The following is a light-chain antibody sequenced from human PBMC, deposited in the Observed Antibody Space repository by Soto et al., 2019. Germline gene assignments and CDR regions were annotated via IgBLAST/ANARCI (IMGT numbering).Light chain of an antibody. CDR2: GAS. Sequence: EIVLTQSPGTLSLSPGERATLSCRASQSVSSSYLAWYQQKPGQAPRLLIYGASSRATGIPDRFSGSGSGTDFTLTISSLEPEDFAVYYCQQRSTTFGQGTRLEIK. J-gene: IGKJ5*01. CDR1: QSVSSSY. CDR3: QQRSTT. V-gene: IGKV3D-20*02.